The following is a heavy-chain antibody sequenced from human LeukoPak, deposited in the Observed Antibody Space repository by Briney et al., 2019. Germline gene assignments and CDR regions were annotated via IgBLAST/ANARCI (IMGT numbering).Heavy chain of an antibody. Sequence: GGSLRLSCAASGFTFSQYGMHWVRQAPGKGLEWVAFMRCDGSNKYYTYSVKGRFTISRENTKNTLFLQMNSLRPEDTADYYCAKEGGFQHDNSGSFTGFFDSWGQGALVTVSS. V-gene: IGHV3-30*02. D-gene: IGHD3-22*01. CDR3: AKEGGFQHDNSGSFTGFFDS. J-gene: IGHJ4*02. CDR1: GFTFSQYG. CDR2: MRCDGSNK.